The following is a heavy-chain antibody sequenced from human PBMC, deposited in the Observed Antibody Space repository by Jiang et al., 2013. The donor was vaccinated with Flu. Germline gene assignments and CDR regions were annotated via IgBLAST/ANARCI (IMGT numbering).Heavy chain of an antibody. V-gene: IGHV1-69*01. CDR2: IIPIFGIA. CDR3: ARGSGATHWYFDL. D-gene: IGHD1-26*01. Sequence: IIPIFGIANYAQKFQGRVTITADESTSTAYMELSSLRSEDTAVYYCARGSGATHWYFDLWGRGTLVTVSS. J-gene: IGHJ2*01.